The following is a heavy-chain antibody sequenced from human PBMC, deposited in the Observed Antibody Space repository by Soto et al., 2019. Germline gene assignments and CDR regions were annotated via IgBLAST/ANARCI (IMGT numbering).Heavy chain of an antibody. CDR1: GFTFSSYA. V-gene: IGHV3-23*01. CDR2: ISGGDGSP. D-gene: IGHD1-7*01. Sequence: GGSLRLSCVASGFTFSSYAMTWVRQAPGKGLEWVSAISGGDGSPSYADSVKGRFTISRDNSKNTLYLQMTSLRADDTAVYYCAKDRRAGGNYGFYSDFWGQGALVTVSS. CDR3: AKDRRAGGNYGFYSDF. J-gene: IGHJ4*02.